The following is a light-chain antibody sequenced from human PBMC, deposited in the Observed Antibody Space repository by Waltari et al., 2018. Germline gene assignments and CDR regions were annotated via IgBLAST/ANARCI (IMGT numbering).Light chain of an antibody. CDR1: QRDSTY. CDR2: DAS. CDR3: QHRFNWPLT. J-gene: IGKJ4*01. Sequence: EIVLTQSPATLSLSPGDGATLSCRASQRDSTYSAWYQEKPGQAPRLLIYDASNRATGIPARFSGSGSGTDFTLTISGLEPEDSAVYYCQHRFNWPLTFGGGTKVEIK. V-gene: IGKV3-11*01.